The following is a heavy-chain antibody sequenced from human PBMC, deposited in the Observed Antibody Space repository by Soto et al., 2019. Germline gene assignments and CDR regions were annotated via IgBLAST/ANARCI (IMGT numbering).Heavy chain of an antibody. CDR1: GGTFSSYT. D-gene: IGHD1-26*01. J-gene: IGHJ3*02. CDR2: IIPILGIA. Sequence: ASVKVSCKASGGTFSSYTISWVRQAPGQGREWMGRIIPILGIANYAQKFQGRVTITADKSTSTAYMELSSLRSEDTAVYYCARDLRHSGSYHDAFDIWGQGTMVTVSS. CDR3: ARDLRHSGSYHDAFDI. V-gene: IGHV1-69*04.